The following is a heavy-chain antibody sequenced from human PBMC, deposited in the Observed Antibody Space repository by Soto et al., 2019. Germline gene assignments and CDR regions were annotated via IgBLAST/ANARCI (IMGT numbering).Heavy chain of an antibody. V-gene: IGHV3-66*03. D-gene: IGHD6-19*01. CDR2: ISNDGNNE. CDR3: ARDASGAGTRWFDP. J-gene: IGHJ5*02. CDR1: GFTVSSSY. Sequence: EVQMVESGGGSIQPGGSLRVSCAASGFTVSSSYMSWVRQAPGKGLEWVAIISNDGNNEYYADSVKGRFTISRDNAKSTLYLQMNSLRSEDTAVYYCARDASGAGTRWFDPWGQGTLITVSS.